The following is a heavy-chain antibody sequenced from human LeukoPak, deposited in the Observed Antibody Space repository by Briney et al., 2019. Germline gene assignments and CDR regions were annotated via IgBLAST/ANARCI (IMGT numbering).Heavy chain of an antibody. CDR2: ISEDGTKK. Sequence: SGGSLRLSCAASGFSFSFYGMHCVRQAPGKGLEWVAVISEDGTKKNYAESVKGRFTISRDNSNNTVYLQMNSLRAEDTAVYYCAKDRETTSSGTFGNWGQGTLVTVSS. CDR3: AKDRETTSSGTFGN. CDR1: GFSFSFYG. D-gene: IGHD6-13*01. V-gene: IGHV3-30*18. J-gene: IGHJ4*02.